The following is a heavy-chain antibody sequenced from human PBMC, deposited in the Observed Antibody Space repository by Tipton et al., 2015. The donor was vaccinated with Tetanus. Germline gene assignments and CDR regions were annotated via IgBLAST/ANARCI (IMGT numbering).Heavy chain of an antibody. J-gene: IGHJ4*02. Sequence: QVQLVQSGAEMKKPGPSVKVSCKASGGTFTNYALSWVRQATGQGLEWVGGITPIFGTTNSAPKFQGIVTITADESTNTAYMELSSLSSDDTPLYYCARAPNRLSRSYDYWGQGTQIPVSS. D-gene: IGHD1-14*01. CDR3: ARAPNRLSRSYDY. CDR1: GGTFTNYA. CDR2: ITPIFGTT. V-gene: IGHV1-69*01.